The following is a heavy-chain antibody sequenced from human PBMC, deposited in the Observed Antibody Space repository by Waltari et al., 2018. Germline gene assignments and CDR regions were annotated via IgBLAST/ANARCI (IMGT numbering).Heavy chain of an antibody. CDR1: GGSISSYY. D-gene: IGHD1-1*01. CDR3: AGGAANWNLYAN. Sequence: QVQLQESGPGLVKPSETLSLTCTVSGGSISSYYWSWIRQPAGKGLEWIGRIYTRGSTNYNPSLKSRVTMSVDTSNNQFSLKLSSVTAADTAVYYCAGGAANWNLYANWGQGTLVTVSS. CDR2: IYTRGST. J-gene: IGHJ4*02. V-gene: IGHV4-4*07.